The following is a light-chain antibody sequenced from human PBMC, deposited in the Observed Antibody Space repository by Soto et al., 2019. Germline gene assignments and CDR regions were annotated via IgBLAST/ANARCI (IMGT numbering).Light chain of an antibody. J-gene: IGKJ4*01. CDR1: QSVLFSSNNKNY. V-gene: IGKV4-1*01. CDR3: QQYHTTPLS. Sequence: DIVMTQSPDSLAVSLGERATINCKSSQSVLFSSNNKNYLAWYQQKPGQPPKLLIYWASTRESGVPDRFSGSGSGTDFTLTISALQADDVAVYYCQQYHTTPLSFGGGTKVEIK. CDR2: WAS.